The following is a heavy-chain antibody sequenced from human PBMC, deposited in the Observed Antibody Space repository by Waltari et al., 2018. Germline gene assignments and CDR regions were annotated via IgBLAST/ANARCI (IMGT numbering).Heavy chain of an antibody. J-gene: IGHJ3*02. V-gene: IGHV4-38-2*01. CDR2: IYHSGST. CDR1: GYSISSGYY. CDR3: ARHARPDAFDI. Sequence: QVQLQESGPGLVKPSETPSLTCAVSGYSISSGYYWGWIRQPPGKGLEWIGSIYHSGSTYDDPSLKSLVTITVDTSKNQSSRKLGAVTAADTAVYCCARHARPDAFDIWGQGTMVTVSS. D-gene: IGHD2-2*01.